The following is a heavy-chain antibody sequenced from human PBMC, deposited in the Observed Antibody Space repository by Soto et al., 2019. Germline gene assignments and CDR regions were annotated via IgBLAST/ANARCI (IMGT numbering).Heavy chain of an antibody. J-gene: IGHJ6*02. Sequence: GASVKVSCKASGGTFSSYGINWVRQAPGQGLEWMGGIIPIFDTSNSAQKFQGRVTIIADKSTSTVYMELSSLRSGDTAVYYCARDIKRAAAAGYYYYNAMDVWGQGTTVTVSS. CDR1: GGTFSSYG. V-gene: IGHV1-69*06. D-gene: IGHD6-13*01. CDR3: ARDIKRAAAAGYYYYNAMDV. CDR2: IIPIFDTS.